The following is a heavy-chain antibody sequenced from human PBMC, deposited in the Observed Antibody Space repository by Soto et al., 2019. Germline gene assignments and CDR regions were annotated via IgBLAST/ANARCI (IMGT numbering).Heavy chain of an antibody. J-gene: IGHJ4*02. CDR2: INAGNANT. V-gene: IGHV1-3*05. CDR3: ARSLWFGELLYGWGY. Sequence: QVQLVQSGAEEKKPGASVKVSCKASGYTFNDYAVNWVRQAPGQRLEWMGWINAGNANTKYSQKFHGRVTITRDTSASIAYMELSSLRSEDTAVYYCARSLWFGELLYGWGYWGQGTLVTVSS. CDR1: GYTFNDYA. D-gene: IGHD3-10*01.